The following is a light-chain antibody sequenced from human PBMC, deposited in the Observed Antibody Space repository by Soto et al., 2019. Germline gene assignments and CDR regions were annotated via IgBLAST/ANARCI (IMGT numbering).Light chain of an antibody. V-gene: IGLV2-14*03. CDR2: DAS. CDR1: SSDVGDSHY. Sequence: QSALTQPASVSTSPGQSITISCIGTSSDVGDSHYVSWYQQHPGKDPKLMIYDASNRPSGISKRFSGSKSGSTASLTISGLQAEDEAAYYGSSYTKTSTLAYVVGTGTKLTVL. J-gene: IGLJ1*01. CDR3: SSYTKTSTLAYV.